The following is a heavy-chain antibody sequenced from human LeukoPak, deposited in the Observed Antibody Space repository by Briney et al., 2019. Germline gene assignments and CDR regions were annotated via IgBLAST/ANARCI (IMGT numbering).Heavy chain of an antibody. D-gene: IGHD3-10*01. Sequence: PGGSLRLSCAASGSTFSGFGMHWVRQAPGKGLEWVAFIRYDGSNKFYADSVKGRFTISRDNAKNSLYLQINSLRAEDTAVYYCARGHYQIELWGQGTLVTVSS. V-gene: IGHV3-30*02. CDR2: IRYDGSNK. J-gene: IGHJ4*02. CDR1: GSTFSGFG. CDR3: ARGHYQIEL.